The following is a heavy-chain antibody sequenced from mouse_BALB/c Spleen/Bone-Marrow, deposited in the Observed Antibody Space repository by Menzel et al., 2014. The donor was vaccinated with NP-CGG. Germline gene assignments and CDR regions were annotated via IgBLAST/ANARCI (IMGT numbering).Heavy chain of an antibody. CDR1: GFTFTDYY. CDR3: ARDDYYAMDY. V-gene: IGHV7-3*02. Sequence: EVQLVESGGGLVQPGGSLRLSCATSGFTFTDYYMSWVRQPPGKALEWLGFIRNKANGYTTEYSASVKGRFTISRDNSQSILYPQMNTLRAEDSATYYCARDDYYAMDYWGQGTSVPVSS. CDR2: IRNKANGYTT. J-gene: IGHJ4*01.